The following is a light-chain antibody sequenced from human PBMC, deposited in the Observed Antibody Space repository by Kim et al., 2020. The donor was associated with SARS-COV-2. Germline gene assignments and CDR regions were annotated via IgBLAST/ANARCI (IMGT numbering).Light chain of an antibody. CDR1: NIGSKN. J-gene: IGLJ3*02. CDR2: RDS. Sequence: SYELTQPLSVSVALGQTARITCGENNIGSKNVHWYQQKPGQAPVLVIYRDSNRPSGIPERFSGSNSGNTATLTISRAQAGDEADYYCQVWDSSTAVFGGG. CDR3: QVWDSSTAV. V-gene: IGLV3-9*01.